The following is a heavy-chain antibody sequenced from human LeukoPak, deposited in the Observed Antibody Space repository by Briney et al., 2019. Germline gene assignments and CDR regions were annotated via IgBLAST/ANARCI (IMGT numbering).Heavy chain of an antibody. V-gene: IGHV3-30*02. CDR2: IRYDGSNK. CDR3: AKDHYVWGSYRYIVDY. D-gene: IGHD3-16*02. CDR1: GLTFSSYG. J-gene: IGHJ4*02. Sequence: GGSLRLSCAASGLTFSSYGMHWVRQAPGKGLEWVAFIRYDGSNKYYADSVKGRFTISRDNSKNTLYLQMNSLKAEDTAVYYCAKDHYVWGSYRYIVDYWGQGTLVTVSS.